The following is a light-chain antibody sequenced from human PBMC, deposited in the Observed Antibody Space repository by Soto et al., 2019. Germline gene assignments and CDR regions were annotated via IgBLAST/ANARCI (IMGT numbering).Light chain of an antibody. V-gene: IGKV1-27*01. CDR3: LKYDSAPWT. Sequence: DIQMTQSPYSLSASVRDRVTITCRASQGISNYLAWYQQKPGKVPKLLIYAASTLQSGVPSRFSGSGSGTDFTLAISRLQPEDVATYYCLKYDSAPWTFGQGTKVEIK. CDR2: AAS. CDR1: QGISNY. J-gene: IGKJ1*01.